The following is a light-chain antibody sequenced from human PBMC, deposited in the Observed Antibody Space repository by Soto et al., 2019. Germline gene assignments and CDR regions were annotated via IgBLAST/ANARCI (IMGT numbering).Light chain of an antibody. Sequence: QSVLTQPASVSGSPGQSITISCTGTSSDVGGYNYVSWYQQHPGKVPKLMIYDVSHRPSGVSNRFSGSKSGNTASLTISGLQAEDEADYYLSSYTSSSTLVVFGGGTQVT. CDR3: SSYTSSSTLVV. J-gene: IGLJ2*01. CDR1: SSDVGGYNY. CDR2: DVS. V-gene: IGLV2-14*01.